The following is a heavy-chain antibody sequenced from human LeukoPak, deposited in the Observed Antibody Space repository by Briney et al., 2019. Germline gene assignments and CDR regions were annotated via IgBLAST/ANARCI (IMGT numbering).Heavy chain of an antibody. CDR1: GGTFSSYA. CDR3: ATQKGYSNYDFDY. CDR2: FIPIFGTA. Sequence: SVKVSCKASGGTFSSYAISWVRQAPGQGLEWMGGFIPIFGTANYAQKFQGRVTITADESTSTAYMELSSLRSEDTAVYYCATQKGYSNYDFDYWGQGTLVTVSS. V-gene: IGHV1-69*01. J-gene: IGHJ4*02. D-gene: IGHD4-11*01.